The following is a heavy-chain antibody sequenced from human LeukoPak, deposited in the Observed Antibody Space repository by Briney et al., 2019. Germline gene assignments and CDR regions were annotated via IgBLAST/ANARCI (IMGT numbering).Heavy chain of an antibody. CDR1: GFTFSSYA. CDR3: AELGITMIGGV. D-gene: IGHD3-10*02. Sequence: GGTLRLSCAASGFTFSSYAMSWVRQAPGKGLEWVSVISGSGGTTYYADSVKGRFTISRDNAKNSLYLQMNSLRAEDTAVYYCAELGITMIGGVWGKGTTVTISS. V-gene: IGHV3-23*01. CDR2: ISGSGGTT. J-gene: IGHJ6*04.